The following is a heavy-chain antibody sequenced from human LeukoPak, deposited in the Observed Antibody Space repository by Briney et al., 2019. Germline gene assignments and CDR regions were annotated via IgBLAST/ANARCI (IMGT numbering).Heavy chain of an antibody. CDR1: GFTFSSYG. D-gene: IGHD3-22*01. J-gene: IGHJ4*02. Sequence: GGSLRLSCAASGFTFSSYGMHWVRQAPGKGLEWVAVIWYDGSNKYYADSVKGRFTISRDNSKNTLYLQMNSLRAEDTAVYYCAEDRDRYYYDSSGYPVHWGQGTLVTVSS. CDR3: AEDRDRYYYDSSGYPVH. CDR2: IWYDGSNK. V-gene: IGHV3-33*06.